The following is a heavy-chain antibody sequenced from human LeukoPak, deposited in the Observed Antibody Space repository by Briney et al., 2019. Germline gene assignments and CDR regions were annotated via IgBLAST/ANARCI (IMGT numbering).Heavy chain of an antibody. Sequence: GASVKVSCKASGGTFSSYAISWVRQAPGQGLEWMGWISAYNGNTNYAQKLQGRVTMTTDTSTSTAYMDLRSLRSDDTAMYYCARASITFGGIIVMDPDYWGQGTLVTVSS. CDR2: ISAYNGNT. J-gene: IGHJ4*02. CDR3: ARASITFGGIIVMDPDY. D-gene: IGHD3-16*02. CDR1: GGTFSSYA. V-gene: IGHV1-18*01.